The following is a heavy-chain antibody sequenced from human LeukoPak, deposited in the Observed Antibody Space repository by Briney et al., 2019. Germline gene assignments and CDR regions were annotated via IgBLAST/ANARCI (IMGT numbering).Heavy chain of an antibody. CDR2: IRYDGSDTYDGSKK. V-gene: IGHV3-30*04. CDR3: VGDFDY. J-gene: IGHJ4*02. Sequence: GGSLRLSCSVSGFTFNNYAINWVRQAPGKGLEWVTFIRYDGSDTYDGSKKYYADSVKGRFTISRDNSENMLYLQMNSLRPEDTAVYYCVGDFDYWGQGTLVTVSS. CDR1: GFTFNNYA.